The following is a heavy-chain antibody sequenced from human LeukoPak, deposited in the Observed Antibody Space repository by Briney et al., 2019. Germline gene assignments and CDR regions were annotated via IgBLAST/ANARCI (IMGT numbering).Heavy chain of an antibody. V-gene: IGHV4-61*01. D-gene: IGHD6-19*01. CDR2: IYTSGST. J-gene: IGHJ4*02. Sequence: SETLSLTCTVSGGSVSSGSYYWSWIRQPPGKGLEWIGYIYTSGSTNYNPSLKSRVTISVDTSKNQFSLKLSSVTAADTAVYYCARRGIAVADPFDYWGQGTLVTVSS. CDR3: ARRGIAVADPFDY. CDR1: GGSVSSGSYY.